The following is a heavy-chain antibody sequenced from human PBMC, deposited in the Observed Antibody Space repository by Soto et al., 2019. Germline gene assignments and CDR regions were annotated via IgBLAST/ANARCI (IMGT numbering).Heavy chain of an antibody. CDR2: INPNSGGT. CDR1: GYTFTGYY. CDR3: ARAPVCFGEKRFDP. Sequence: ASVKVSCRASGYTFTGYYRHWVRQAPGQGLEWMGWINPNSGGTNYAQKFQGWVTMTRDTSISTAYMELSRLRSGDKAVYYCARAPVCFGEKRFDPWGQRILVTVSS. J-gene: IGHJ5*02. D-gene: IGHD3-10*01. V-gene: IGHV1-2*04.